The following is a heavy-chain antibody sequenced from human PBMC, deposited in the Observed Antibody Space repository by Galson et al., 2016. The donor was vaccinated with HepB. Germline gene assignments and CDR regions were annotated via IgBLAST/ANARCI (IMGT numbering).Heavy chain of an antibody. CDR3: AKEKHVRVAHCLSY. V-gene: IGHV3-30*18. J-gene: IGHJ4*02. D-gene: IGHD3-10*02. CDR2: ISYDGSLQ. Sequence: SLRLSCAASGFTFGHYGMHWVRQPPGKGLEWVAVISYDGSLQFYEDSVKDRLTISRDNSKNTVYLQVNSLRPEDTAVYYCAKEKHVRVAHCLSYWGQGTLVTVS. CDR1: GFTFGHYG.